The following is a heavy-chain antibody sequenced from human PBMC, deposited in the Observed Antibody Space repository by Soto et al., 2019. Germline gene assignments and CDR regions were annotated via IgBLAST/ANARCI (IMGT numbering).Heavy chain of an antibody. D-gene: IGHD3-16*01. V-gene: IGHV4-39*01. J-gene: IGHJ4*02. CDR2: IYYSGST. CDR3: TIYPRMAFFGVPFDS. Sequence: PSEPVSLTFTVSGGSVSSTTYYWPWIRQPPGKGLEWIVSIYYSGSTDYNTSLKSRITISVDTSKNQFSLKLSSAAAADTAVYYCTIYPRMAFFGVPFDSWGQGALVTVSS. CDR1: GGSVSSTTYY.